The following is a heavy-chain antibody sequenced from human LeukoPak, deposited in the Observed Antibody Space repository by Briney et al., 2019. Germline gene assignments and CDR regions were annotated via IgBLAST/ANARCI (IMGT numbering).Heavy chain of an antibody. D-gene: IGHD3-22*01. CDR2: ISSSSSYI. CDR1: GFTFSSYS. Sequence: GGSLRLSCAASGFTFSSYSMNWVRQAPGKGLEWVSSISSSSSYIYYADSVKGRFTISRDNAKNSLYLQMNSLRAEDTAVYYCARDTSSVSSGPESYFDYWGQGTLVTVSS. J-gene: IGHJ4*02. CDR3: ARDTSSVSSGPESYFDY. V-gene: IGHV3-21*01.